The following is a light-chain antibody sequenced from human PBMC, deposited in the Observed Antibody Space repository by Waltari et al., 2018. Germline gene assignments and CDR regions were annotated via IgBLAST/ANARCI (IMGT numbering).Light chain of an antibody. CDR1: SSDDGSYKY. J-gene: IGLJ1*01. CDR3: TSYTGFSVRPYV. Sequence: QSALTQPASVSGSPGQSITISCTGTSSDDGSYKYVSWYQQHPGKAPKLLIYDFSNRPPGVSNRSSGSKSGNTASLTISGLQTEDEATYYCTSYTGFSVRPYVFGTGTKVTVL. CDR2: DFS. V-gene: IGLV2-14*03.